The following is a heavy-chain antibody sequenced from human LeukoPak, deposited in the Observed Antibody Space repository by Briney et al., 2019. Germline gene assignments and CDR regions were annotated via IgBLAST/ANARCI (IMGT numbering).Heavy chain of an antibody. Sequence: ASVTVSCKASGYTFTGYYMHWVRQAPGQGLEWMGWINPNSGGTNYAQKFQGRVTMTRDTSISTAYMELSRLRSDDTAVYYCARSRGVMSYHYYYGMDVWGQGTTVTVSS. J-gene: IGHJ6*02. CDR2: INPNSGGT. CDR1: GYTFTGYY. D-gene: IGHD3-10*01. CDR3: ARSRGVMSYHYYYGMDV. V-gene: IGHV1-2*02.